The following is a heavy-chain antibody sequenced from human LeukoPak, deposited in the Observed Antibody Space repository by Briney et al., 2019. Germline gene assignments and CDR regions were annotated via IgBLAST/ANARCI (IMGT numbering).Heavy chain of an antibody. D-gene: IGHD1-7*01. J-gene: IGHJ1*01. CDR1: GFTFSSYSVI. CDR3: VQNIPGTVGH. Sequence: PGGSLRLSCAASGFTFSSYSVIWARQPPGKGLECVGNIYSSGATYYNPSLKSRLTISLDTSKSQFSLRLSSVTAADTAIYYCVQNIPGTVGHWGQGALVTVSS. V-gene: IGHV4-59*04. CDR2: IYSSGAT.